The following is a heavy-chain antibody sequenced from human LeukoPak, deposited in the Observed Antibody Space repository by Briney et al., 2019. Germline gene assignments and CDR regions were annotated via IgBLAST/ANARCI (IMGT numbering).Heavy chain of an antibody. CDR1: GFTFSNFA. CDR3: VRVRGGRSWYYYGMDV. V-gene: IGHV3-30-3*01. D-gene: IGHD3-16*01. J-gene: IGHJ6*02. CDR2: ISYDGDNE. Sequence: GGSLRLSCAASGFTFSNFAMHWVRQAPGKGLEWVAVISYDGDNEYYADSVKGQFTISRDNSKDRLYLQMNSLRPEDTAMYYCVRVRGGRSWYYYGMDVWGRGTTVTVSS.